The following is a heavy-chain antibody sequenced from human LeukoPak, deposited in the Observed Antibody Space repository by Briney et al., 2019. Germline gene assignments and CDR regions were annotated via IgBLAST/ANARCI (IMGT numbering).Heavy chain of an antibody. Sequence: ASVKVSCKASGYTFTSYDIYWVRQATGQGLEWMGWMNPNSGNTGYAQKFQGRVTMTRNTSISTAYMDLSSLRSEDTAVYYCARGLTTVLTQPVYWGQGTLVTVSS. CDR3: ARGLTTVLTQPVY. CDR2: MNPNSGNT. CDR1: GYTFTSYD. D-gene: IGHD4-23*01. V-gene: IGHV1-8*01. J-gene: IGHJ4*02.